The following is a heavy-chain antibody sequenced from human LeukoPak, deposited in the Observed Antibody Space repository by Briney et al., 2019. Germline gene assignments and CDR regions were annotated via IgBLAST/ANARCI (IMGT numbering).Heavy chain of an antibody. CDR2: INHSGST. Sequence: SETLSLTCAVYGGSFSGYYWSWTRQPPGKGLEWIGEINHSGSTNYNPSLKSRVTISVDTSKNQFSLKLSSVTAADTAVYYCARVQAVYCSGGGCYSRPTVWFDPWGQGTLVTVSS. CDR1: GGSFSGYY. J-gene: IGHJ5*02. V-gene: IGHV4-34*01. D-gene: IGHD2-15*01. CDR3: ARVQAVYCSGGGCYSRPTVWFDP.